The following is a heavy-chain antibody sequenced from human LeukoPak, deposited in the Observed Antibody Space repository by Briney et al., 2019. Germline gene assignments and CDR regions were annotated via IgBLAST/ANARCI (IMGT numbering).Heavy chain of an antibody. CDR2: ISSSSSYM. V-gene: IGHV3-21*01. D-gene: IGHD5-12*01. J-gene: IGHJ3*01. Sequence: GGSLRLSCAASGFTFSTYTMNWVRQAPGKGLEWVSFISSSSSYMYYADSVKGRFTISRDNTKKSLYLQMNSLRAEDTAVYCCARDFSGYDYNFDYWGQGTMVTVSS. CDR3: ARDFSGYDYNFDY. CDR1: GFTFSTYT.